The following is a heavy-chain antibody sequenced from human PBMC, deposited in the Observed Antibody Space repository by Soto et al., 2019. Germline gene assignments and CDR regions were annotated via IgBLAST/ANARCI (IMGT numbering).Heavy chain of an antibody. CDR2: ISAYNGNT. V-gene: IGHV1-18*01. CDR1: GYTFTSYG. Sequence: SVKVSCKASGYTFTSYGISWVRQAPGQGLEWMGWISAYNGNTNYAQKLQGRVTMTTDTSTSTAYMELRSLRSDDTAVYYCARDSLGDYDSSGYYYGYDAFDIWG. D-gene: IGHD3-22*01. CDR3: ARDSLGDYDSSGYYYGYDAFDI. J-gene: IGHJ3*02.